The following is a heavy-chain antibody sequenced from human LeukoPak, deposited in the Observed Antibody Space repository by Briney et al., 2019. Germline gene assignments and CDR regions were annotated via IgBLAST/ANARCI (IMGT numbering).Heavy chain of an antibody. CDR3: ARAGTAEYFQH. CDR2: IYYSGST. Sequence: KSSETLSFTCTVSTVSISSYYWSWLRQPPGKGLEWIGYIYYSGSTNYNPSLKSRVTISVDTSKNQFSLKLSSVTAADTAVYYCARAGTAEYFQHWGQGTLVTVSS. CDR1: TVSISSYY. V-gene: IGHV4-59*01. D-gene: IGHD6-13*01. J-gene: IGHJ1*01.